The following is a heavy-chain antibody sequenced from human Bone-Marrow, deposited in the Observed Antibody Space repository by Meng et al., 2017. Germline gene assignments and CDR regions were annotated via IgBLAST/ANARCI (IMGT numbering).Heavy chain of an antibody. V-gene: IGHV3-30*01. J-gene: IGHJ4*02. CDR3: ARDRRILWFGGLDY. Sequence: GGSLRLSCAASGFTFSSYAMHWVRQAPGKGLEWVAVISYDGSNKYYADSVKGRFTISRDNSKNTLYLQMNSLRAEDTAVYYCARDRRILWFGGLDYWGQGTLVTVSS. CDR1: GFTFSSYA. CDR2: ISYDGSNK. D-gene: IGHD3-10*01.